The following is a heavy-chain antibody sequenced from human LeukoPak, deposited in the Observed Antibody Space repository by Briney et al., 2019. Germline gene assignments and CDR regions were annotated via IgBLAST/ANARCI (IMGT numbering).Heavy chain of an antibody. CDR3: GRETYTYDTSGPDH. J-gene: IGHJ4*02. CDR1: GFTFSSYW. Sequence: QSGGSLRLSCAASGFTFSSYWMHWVRQVPGKGLVWVSRINSGGTTTNYADSVKGRFTISRDNAKNTLYLQMNSLRAEDTAVYYCGRETYTYDTSGPDHWGQGTLLTVSP. CDR2: INSGGTTT. D-gene: IGHD3-22*01. V-gene: IGHV3-74*01.